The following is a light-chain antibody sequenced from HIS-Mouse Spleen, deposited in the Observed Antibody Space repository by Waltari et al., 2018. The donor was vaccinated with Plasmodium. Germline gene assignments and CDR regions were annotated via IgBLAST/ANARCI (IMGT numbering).Light chain of an antibody. CDR1: QDISNY. V-gene: IGKV1-33*01. J-gene: IGKJ3*01. CDR3: QQDDNLPPLFT. CDR2: DAS. Sequence: DIQMTQSPSSLSASVGDRVTITCQASQDISNYLNCYQQKPGKAPKLLIYDASNLETGIPSRFSGRGSGTDFTVNISSLKPEDIATYYCQQDDNLPPLFTFGPGTKVDIK.